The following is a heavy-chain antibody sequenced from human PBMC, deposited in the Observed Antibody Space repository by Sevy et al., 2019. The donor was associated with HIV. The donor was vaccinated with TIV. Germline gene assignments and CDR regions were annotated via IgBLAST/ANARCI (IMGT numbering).Heavy chain of an antibody. D-gene: IGHD3-16*01. V-gene: IGHV3-43*01. CDR1: GFTFDDYT. J-gene: IGHJ5*02. CDR2: ISWDGGST. CDR3: AKDYGGVNRNWFDP. Sequence: GGSLRLSCAASGFTFDDYTMHWVRQAPGKGLEWVSLISWDGGSTYYADSVKGRFTISRDNSKNSLYLQMNSLRTEDTALYYCAKDYGGVNRNWFDPWGQRTLVTVSS.